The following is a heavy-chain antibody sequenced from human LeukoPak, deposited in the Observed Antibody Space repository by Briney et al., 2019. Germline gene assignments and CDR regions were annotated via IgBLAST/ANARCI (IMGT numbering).Heavy chain of an antibody. V-gene: IGHV3-9*01. J-gene: IGHJ5*02. CDR2: ITLNNGEI. Sequence: PGGSLRLSCVATGFIVDGYAMHWVRQPPGKGLEWVSGITLNNGEIGYADSVKGRFTMSRDNAKSSLYLQMNSLRAEDTALYYCVHSGRSSGWAPNTWGQGTLVTVSS. D-gene: IGHD6-25*01. CDR3: VHSGRSSGWAPNT. CDR1: GFIVDGYA.